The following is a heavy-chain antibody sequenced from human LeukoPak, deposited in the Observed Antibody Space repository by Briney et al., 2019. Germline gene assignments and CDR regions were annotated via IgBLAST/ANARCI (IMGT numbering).Heavy chain of an antibody. D-gene: IGHD6-19*01. CDR1: GYTFTSYG. CDR3: ARDWQPGYRSGWYSG. CDR2: ISAYNGNT. Sequence: GASVKVSCKASGYTFTSYGISWVRQAPGQGLEWMGWISAYNGNTNYAQKLQGRVTMTTDTSTSTAYMELRSLRSDDTAVYYCARDWQPGYRSGWYSGWGQGTLVTVSS. J-gene: IGHJ4*02. V-gene: IGHV1-18*01.